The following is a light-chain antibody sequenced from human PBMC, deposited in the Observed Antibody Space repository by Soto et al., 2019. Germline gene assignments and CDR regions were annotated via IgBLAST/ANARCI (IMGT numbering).Light chain of an antibody. V-gene: IGKV1-5*01. CDR2: DAS. CDR1: QGISSW. Sequence: DIQLTQSPSTLSASVGDRVTITCRASQGISSWLAWYQQKQGKAPKLLIYDASSLESGVPSRFRGSGSGTEFTLTISRLQPDDFETYYCQQYNSYSPTFGQGTKVDI. J-gene: IGKJ1*01. CDR3: QQYNSYSPT.